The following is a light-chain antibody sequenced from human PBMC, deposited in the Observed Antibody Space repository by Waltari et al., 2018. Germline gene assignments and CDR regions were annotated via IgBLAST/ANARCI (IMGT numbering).Light chain of an antibody. V-gene: IGKV1-5*01. CDR3: LQYDTYWT. Sequence: DIQVTQSPSTLSASVGDRVTITCRASQSISGWLAWYQQKPRKAPNLLIDDASTLESGVSSRFSGSRSGTEFTLTISSLQPDDSATYFCLQYDTYWTFGQGTKVEIK. CDR2: DAS. J-gene: IGKJ1*01. CDR1: QSISGW.